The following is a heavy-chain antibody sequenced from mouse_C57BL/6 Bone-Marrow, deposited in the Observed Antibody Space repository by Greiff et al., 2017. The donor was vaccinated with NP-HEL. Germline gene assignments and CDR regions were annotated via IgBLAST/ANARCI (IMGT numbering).Heavy chain of an antibody. J-gene: IGHJ2*01. CDR1: GFTFSSYA. Sequence: EVQVVESGEGLVKPGGSLKLSCAASGFTFSSYAMSWVRQTPEKRLEWVAYISSGGDYIYYADTVKGRFTISRDNARNTLYLQMSSLKSEDTAMYYCTWHYYGSNYFDYWGQGTTLTVSS. D-gene: IGHD1-1*01. V-gene: IGHV5-9-1*02. CDR2: ISSGGDYI. CDR3: TWHYYGSNYFDY.